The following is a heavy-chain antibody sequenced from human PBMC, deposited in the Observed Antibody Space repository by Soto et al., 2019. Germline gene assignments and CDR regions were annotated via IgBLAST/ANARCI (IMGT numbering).Heavy chain of an antibody. J-gene: IGHJ4*02. V-gene: IGHV1-69*13. CDR2: IIPIFGTA. Sequence: GASVKVSCKASGGTFSSYAISWLRQAPGQGLEWMGGIIPIFGTANYAQKFQGRVTITADESTSTAYMELSSLRSEDTAVYYCATERSDYYDSSGYYQGRYWGQGTLVTVSS. D-gene: IGHD3-22*01. CDR3: ATERSDYYDSSGYYQGRY. CDR1: GGTFSSYA.